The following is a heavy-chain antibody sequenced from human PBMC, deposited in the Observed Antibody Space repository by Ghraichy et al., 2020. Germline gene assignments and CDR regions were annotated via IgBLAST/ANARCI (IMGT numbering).Heavy chain of an antibody. Sequence: GESLNISCAASGFTLSNYWMHWVRQAPGKGLVWVSRIKSDGSSTIYADSVKGRFTISRDNAKNTLYLQMNSLRAEDTAIYYCAREYCSGGRCFVGTGGSHFDYWGQGTLGTVSS. CDR1: GFTLSNYW. J-gene: IGHJ4*02. V-gene: IGHV3-74*01. CDR3: AREYCSGGRCFVGTGGSHFDY. D-gene: IGHD2-15*01. CDR2: IKSDGSST.